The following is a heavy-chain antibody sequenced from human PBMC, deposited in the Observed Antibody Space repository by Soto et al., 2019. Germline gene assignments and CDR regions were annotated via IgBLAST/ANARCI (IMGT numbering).Heavy chain of an antibody. CDR3: ARSPPAPTPHYGDYVFDY. D-gene: IGHD4-17*01. CDR2: IYYSGST. Sequence: SETLSLTCTVSGGSISSYYWSWIRQPPGKGLEWIGYIYYSGSTNYDPSLKSRVTISVDTSKNQFSLKLSSVTAADTAVYYCARSPPAPTPHYGDYVFDYWGQGTLVTVSS. V-gene: IGHV4-59*01. CDR1: GGSISSYY. J-gene: IGHJ4*02.